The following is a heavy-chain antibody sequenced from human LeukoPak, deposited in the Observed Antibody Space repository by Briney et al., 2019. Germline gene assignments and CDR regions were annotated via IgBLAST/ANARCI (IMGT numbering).Heavy chain of an antibody. CDR3: ATDDYRGLGY. CDR2: IDQFGTYA. CDR1: GITISDYW. Sequence: GSLRLSCATSGITISDYWMHWVRQAPGKGLVWVSHIDQFGTYATYADSVRGRFAISRDNAKNTVYLQLNSLRAEDTAVYYCATDDYRGLGYWGRGTLVIVSS. J-gene: IGHJ4*02. D-gene: IGHD4-11*01. V-gene: IGHV3-74*01.